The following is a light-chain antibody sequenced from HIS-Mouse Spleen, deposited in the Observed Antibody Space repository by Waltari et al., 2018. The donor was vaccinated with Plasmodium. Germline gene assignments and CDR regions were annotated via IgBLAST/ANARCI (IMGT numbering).Light chain of an antibody. V-gene: IGLV2-14*01. Sequence: QSALTQPASVSGSPGQSITISCTGTSRDVGGYNYVPWYQPHPGKAPKRLLYEVSKRPSGVSNRFSGSKSGNTASLTIAGLQAEDEADYYCSSYTSSSTWVFGGGTKLTVL. CDR2: EVS. CDR1: SRDVGGYNY. CDR3: SSYTSSSTWV. J-gene: IGLJ3*02.